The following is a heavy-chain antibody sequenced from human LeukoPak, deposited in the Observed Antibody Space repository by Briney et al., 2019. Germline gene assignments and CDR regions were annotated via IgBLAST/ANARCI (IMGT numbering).Heavy chain of an antibody. V-gene: IGHV4-61*02. J-gene: IGHJ4*02. CDR1: GASISSDTYF. CDR2: ISSTGRT. CDR3: ARRKYDYVWGSYRSSSSPDY. D-gene: IGHD3-16*02. Sequence: SETLSLTCTVSGASISSDTYFWSWFRQPAGKGLEWIERISSTGRTDYNPSLTSQLTISIDMSKTQFSLKLSSVTAADTAVYYCARRKYDYVWGSYRSSSSPDYWGQGTLVTVSS.